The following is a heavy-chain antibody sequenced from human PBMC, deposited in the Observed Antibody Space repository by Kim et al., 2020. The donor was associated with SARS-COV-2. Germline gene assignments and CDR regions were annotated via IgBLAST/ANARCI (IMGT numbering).Heavy chain of an antibody. D-gene: IGHD2-15*01. CDR3: ARYYCSGGSCYPDGTFDI. Sequence: KSRVIISVDTSKNQFSLKLSSVTAADTAVYYCARYYCSGGSCYPDGTFDIWGQGTMVTVSS. V-gene: IGHV4-31*02. J-gene: IGHJ3*02.